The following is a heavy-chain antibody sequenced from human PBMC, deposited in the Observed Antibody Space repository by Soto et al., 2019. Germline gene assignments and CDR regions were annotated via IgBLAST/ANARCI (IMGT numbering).Heavy chain of an antibody. CDR3: AGGWLRWEHYFDY. Sequence: SETLSLTCTISGGSISSYYWSWIRQSPGKGLEWIGYIYYNGDTNYNPSLMSRITISLDTSKKQFSLKMSSVTAADTAVYYCAGGWLRWEHYFDYWGQGTLVTVSS. D-gene: IGHD5-12*01. V-gene: IGHV4-59*01. CDR1: GGSISSYY. CDR2: IYYNGDT. J-gene: IGHJ4*02.